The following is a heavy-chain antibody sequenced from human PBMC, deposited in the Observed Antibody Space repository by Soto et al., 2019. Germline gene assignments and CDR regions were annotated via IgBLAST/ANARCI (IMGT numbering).Heavy chain of an antibody. Sequence: SGPTLVNPTQTLTLTCTFSGFSLSTSGVGVGWIRQPPGKALEWLALIYWDDDKRYSPSLKSRLPITKDTSKNQVVLTMTNMDPVDTATYYCFFWLKGERAPEYYFWGQGSLVT. CDR1: GFSLSTSGVG. D-gene: IGHD3-3*01. V-gene: IGHV2-5*02. CDR3: FFWLKGERAPEYYF. CDR2: IYWDDDK. J-gene: IGHJ4*02.